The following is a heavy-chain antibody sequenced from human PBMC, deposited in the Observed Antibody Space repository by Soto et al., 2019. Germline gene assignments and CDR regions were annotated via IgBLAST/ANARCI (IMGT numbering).Heavy chain of an antibody. Sequence: ESGGGLVQPGRSLRLSCAASGFTFDDYAMHWVRQAPGKGLEWVSGISWNSGSIGYADSVKGRFTISRDNAKNSLYLQMNSLRAEDTALYYCAKESIAAAALDYWGQGTLVTVSS. V-gene: IGHV3-9*01. D-gene: IGHD6-13*01. CDR3: AKESIAAAALDY. CDR1: GFTFDDYA. J-gene: IGHJ4*02. CDR2: ISWNSGSI.